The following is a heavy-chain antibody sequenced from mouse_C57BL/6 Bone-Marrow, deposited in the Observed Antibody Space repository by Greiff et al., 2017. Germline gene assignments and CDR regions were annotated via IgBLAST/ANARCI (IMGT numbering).Heavy chain of an antibody. CDR1: GFTFSDYG. V-gene: IGHV5-17*01. Sequence: EVQVVESGGGLVKPGGSLKLSCAASGFTFSDYGMHWVRQAPEKGLEWVAYISSGSSTIYYADTVKGRFTISRDNAKNTLFLQMTRLRSEDTAMYYCARGTVVATFYWYFDVWGTWTTVTVSS. CDR3: ARGTVVATFYWYFDV. D-gene: IGHD1-1*01. CDR2: ISSGSSTI. J-gene: IGHJ1*03.